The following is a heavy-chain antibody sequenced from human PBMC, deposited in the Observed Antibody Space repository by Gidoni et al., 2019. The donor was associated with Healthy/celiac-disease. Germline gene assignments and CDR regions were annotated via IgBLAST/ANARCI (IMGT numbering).Heavy chain of an antibody. J-gene: IGHJ5*02. CDR1: GGSISSGAYY. D-gene: IGHD2-15*01. CDR3: ARVVVAFSRMVGGWFDP. V-gene: IGHV4-30-4*01. CDR2: IYYSGST. Sequence: QVQLQESGPGLVKPSQTLSLPCTVSGGSISSGAYYWSWIRQPPGKGLEWIGYIYYSGSTYYNPSLKSRVTISVDTSKNQFSLKLSSVTAADTAVYYCARVVVAFSRMVGGWFDPWGQGTLVTVSS.